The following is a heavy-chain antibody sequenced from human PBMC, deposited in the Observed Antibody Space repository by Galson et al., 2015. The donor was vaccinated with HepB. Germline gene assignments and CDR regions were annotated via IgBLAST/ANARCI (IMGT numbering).Heavy chain of an antibody. D-gene: IGHD3-10*01. CDR1: GFSFSNYA. V-gene: IGHV3-23*01. CDR3: AKTRGTGDDY. CDR2: ISGSGGST. Sequence: SLRLSCAASGFSFSNYAMSWVRQAPGKGLEWVSAISGSGGSTHHADSVKGRFTISRDNSKNTLYLQMNSLRAEDTAVYYRAKTRGTGDDYWGQGTLVTVSS. J-gene: IGHJ4*02.